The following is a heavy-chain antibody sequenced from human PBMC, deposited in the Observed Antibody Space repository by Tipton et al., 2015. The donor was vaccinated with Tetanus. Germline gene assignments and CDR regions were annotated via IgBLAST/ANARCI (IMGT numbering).Heavy chain of an antibody. CDR1: GASVGSSDYF. D-gene: IGHD3-16*01. CDR2: IYYGGST. Sequence: TLSLTCSVSGASVGSSDYFWAWIRQPPGNKLDWIGNIYYGGSTYYNPSLKTRVTISVDTAKNHFSLKRGSVTAADTALYCCAGLSGTKPGILRGDVGAFDLWGQGTLVSVSS. CDR3: AGLSGTKPGILRGDVGAFDL. V-gene: IGHV4-39*02. J-gene: IGHJ4*02.